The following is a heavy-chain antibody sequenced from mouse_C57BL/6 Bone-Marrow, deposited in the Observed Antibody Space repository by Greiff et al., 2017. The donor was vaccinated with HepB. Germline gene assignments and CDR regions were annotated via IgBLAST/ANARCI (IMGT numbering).Heavy chain of an antibody. Sequence: VQLQQSGAELVRPGASVKLSCTASGFNIKDDYMHWVKQRPEQGLEWIGWIDPENGDTEYASKFQGKATITADTSSNTAYLQLSSLTPEDTAVYYCTTKGELTGTDAMDYWGQGTSVTVSS. J-gene: IGHJ4*01. V-gene: IGHV14-4*01. CDR3: TTKGELTGTDAMDY. CDR2: IDPENGDT. CDR1: GFNIKDDY. D-gene: IGHD4-1*01.